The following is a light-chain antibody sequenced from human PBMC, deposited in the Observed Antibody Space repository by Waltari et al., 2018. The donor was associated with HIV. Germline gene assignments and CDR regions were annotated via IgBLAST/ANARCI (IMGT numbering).Light chain of an antibody. CDR3: QQYNKWPRT. CDR1: QSASSS. Sequence: TAMTQSPATLSVSPGERTPLSCRASQSASSSLAWYQQKPGQAPRLLIYGASIRATGIPDRFSGSGSGTEFSLTISNLQSEDFAVYYCQQYNKWPRTFGQGTKVEIK. J-gene: IGKJ1*01. CDR2: GAS. V-gene: IGKV3-15*01.